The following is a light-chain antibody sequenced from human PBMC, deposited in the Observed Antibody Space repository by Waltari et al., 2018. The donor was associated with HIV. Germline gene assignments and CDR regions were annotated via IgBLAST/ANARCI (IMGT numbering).Light chain of an antibody. CDR2: DNN. CDR1: RPTIGSNR. V-gene: IGLV1-44*01. J-gene: IGLJ1*01. Sequence: QSVLTQSPSASGAPGQRVAISCSGSRPTIGSNRVPWYQHPPGPAHKLLIFDNNQRPSGVPDRFSGSKSGTSASLAISGLQSEDEADYYCAAWDGSLNGYVFGTGTQVTVL. CDR3: AAWDGSLNGYV.